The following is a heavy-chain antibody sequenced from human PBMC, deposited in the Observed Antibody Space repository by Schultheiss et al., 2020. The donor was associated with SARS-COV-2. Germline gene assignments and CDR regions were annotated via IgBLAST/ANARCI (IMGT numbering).Heavy chain of an antibody. CDR1: GGSISSGGYY. D-gene: IGHD3-22*01. Sequence: SQTLSLTCTVSGGSISSGGYYWSWIRQHPGKGLEWIGYIYYSGSTYYNPSLKSRVTISVDTSKNQFSLKLSSVTAADTAVYYCARGDDSSRYSYYFDYWGQGTLVTVSS. CDR3: ARGDDSSRYSYYFDY. V-gene: IGHV4-31*03. CDR2: IYYSGST. J-gene: IGHJ4*02.